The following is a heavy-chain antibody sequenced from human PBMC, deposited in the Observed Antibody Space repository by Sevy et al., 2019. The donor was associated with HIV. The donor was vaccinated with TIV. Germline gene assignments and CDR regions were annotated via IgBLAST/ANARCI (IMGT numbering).Heavy chain of an antibody. CDR3: AKDVY. J-gene: IGHJ4*02. Sequence: GGSLRLSCEASGFTFSDHGMNWVRQAPGKGLEWVANIKEDGSEKYYVDSVKGRFTISRDNAKNSLFLQMNSLRAEDTAVYYCAKDVYWGQGTLVTVSS. V-gene: IGHV3-7*03. CDR1: GFTFSDHG. CDR2: IKEDGSEK.